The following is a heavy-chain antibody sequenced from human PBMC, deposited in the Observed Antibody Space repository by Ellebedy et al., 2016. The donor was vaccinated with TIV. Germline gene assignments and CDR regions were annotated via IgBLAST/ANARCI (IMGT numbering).Heavy chain of an antibody. D-gene: IGHD3-3*01. J-gene: IGHJ4*02. V-gene: IGHV5-51*01. CDR1: GYSFTSYW. CDR2: IYPGDSDT. Sequence: GESLKISXKGSGYSFTSYWIGWVRQMPGKGLEWMGIIYPGDSDTRYSPSFQGQVTISADKSISTAYLQWSSLKASDTAMYYCARQPYYDFWSGYYGPFDYWGQGTLVTVSS. CDR3: ARQPYYDFWSGYYGPFDY.